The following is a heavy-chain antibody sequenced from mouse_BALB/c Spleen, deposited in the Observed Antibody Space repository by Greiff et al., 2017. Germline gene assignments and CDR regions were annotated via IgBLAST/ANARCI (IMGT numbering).Heavy chain of an antibody. Sequence: EVKLMESGGDLVKPGGSLKLSCAASGFTFSSYGMSWVRQTPDKRLEWVATISSGGSYTYYPDSVKGRFTISRDNAKNTLYLQMSSLKSEDTAMYYCARLDGAMDYWGQGTSVTVSS. CDR1: GFTFSSYG. V-gene: IGHV5-6*01. J-gene: IGHJ4*01. CDR3: ARLDGAMDY. CDR2: ISSGGSYT. D-gene: IGHD1-2*01.